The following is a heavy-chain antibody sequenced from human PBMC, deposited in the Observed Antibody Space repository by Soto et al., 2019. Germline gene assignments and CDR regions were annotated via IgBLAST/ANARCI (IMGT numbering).Heavy chain of an antibody. Sequence: GGSLRLSCTVSGFTFSSYWMSWVRQAPGKGLEWVANIKQDGGENYYVASVKGRFTISRDNAKNSLFLQMNSLRAEDTAEYYWASCSPPSSGHLYYNGMDVWGRGTTVTVSS. CDR2: IKQDGGEN. J-gene: IGHJ6*02. V-gene: IGHV3-7*01. CDR3: ASCSPPSSGHLYYNGMDV. CDR1: GFTFSSYW. D-gene: IGHD3-22*01.